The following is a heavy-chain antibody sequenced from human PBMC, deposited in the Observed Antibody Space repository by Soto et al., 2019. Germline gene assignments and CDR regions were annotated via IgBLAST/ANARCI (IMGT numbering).Heavy chain of an antibody. Sequence: GGSLRLSCAASGFTFSSYAMSWVRQAPGKGLEWVSAISGSGGSTYYADSVKGRFTISRDNSKNTLYLQMNSLRVEDTAVYYCAKDGPLYYYDTSGYKSDWGQGTMVTVSS. CDR2: ISGSGGST. D-gene: IGHD3-22*01. J-gene: IGHJ3*01. V-gene: IGHV3-23*01. CDR1: GFTFSSYA. CDR3: AKDGPLYYYDTSGYKSD.